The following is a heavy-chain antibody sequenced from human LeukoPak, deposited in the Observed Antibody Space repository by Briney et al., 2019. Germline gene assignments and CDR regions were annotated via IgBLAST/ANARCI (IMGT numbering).Heavy chain of an antibody. D-gene: IGHD6-19*01. CDR3: ARAGVAGYSDY. CDR2: ISSSSTI. V-gene: IGHV3-48*04. CDR1: GFTFSSYS. J-gene: IGHJ4*02. Sequence: PGGSLRLSCAASGFTFSSYSMNWVRQAPGKGLEWVSYISSSSTIYYADSVKGRFTISRDNAKNSLYLQMNSLRAEDTAIYFCARAGVAGYSDYWGQGTLVTVSS.